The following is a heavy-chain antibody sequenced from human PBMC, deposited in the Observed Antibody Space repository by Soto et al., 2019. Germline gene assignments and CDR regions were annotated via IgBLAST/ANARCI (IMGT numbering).Heavy chain of an antibody. D-gene: IGHD3-22*01. Sequence: PSETLSLTCSVSGGSMSSGAYYWNWIRQHPVKGLEWIAYIYHTGNTYYNPSLRSRTTISVDTSENQFSLKLTSVTDADTAVYYCASSYSGYLGNWGQGTLVTVSS. J-gene: IGHJ4*02. CDR3: ASSYSGYLGN. CDR1: GGSMSSGAYY. CDR2: IYHTGNT. V-gene: IGHV4-31*03.